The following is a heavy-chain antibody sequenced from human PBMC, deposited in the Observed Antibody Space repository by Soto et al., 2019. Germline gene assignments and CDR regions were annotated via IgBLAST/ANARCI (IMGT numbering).Heavy chain of an antibody. D-gene: IGHD2-15*01. Sequence: RASVKVSCKASGYTFTSYSMHWLRQSPGQGLEWMGIINPSSGRTSYAQNFQGRVTMTSDTSTSIVYMEMSSLKSEDTAVYYCARDHNFGFILYAMDVWGQGTTVTVSS. CDR3: ARDHNFGFILYAMDV. CDR1: GYTFTSYS. CDR2: INPSSGRT. V-gene: IGHV1-46*01. J-gene: IGHJ6*02.